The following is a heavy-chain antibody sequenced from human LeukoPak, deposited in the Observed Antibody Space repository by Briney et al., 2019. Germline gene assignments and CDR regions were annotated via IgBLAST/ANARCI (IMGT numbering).Heavy chain of an antibody. D-gene: IGHD4-11*01. CDR2: INPNSGGT. CDR1: GYTFTGYY. J-gene: IGHJ3*02. V-gene: IGHV1-2*02. Sequence: ASVKVSCKASGYTFTGYYMHWVRQAPGQGLEWMGWINPNSGGTNYAQKFQGRVTMTRDTSISTAYMELSRLRSDDTAVYYCARAVYSNYVDAFDIWGQGTMVTASS. CDR3: ARAVYSNYVDAFDI.